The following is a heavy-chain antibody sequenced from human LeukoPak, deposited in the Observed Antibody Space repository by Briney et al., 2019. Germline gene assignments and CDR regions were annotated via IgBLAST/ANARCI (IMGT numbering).Heavy chain of an antibody. J-gene: IGHJ3*02. V-gene: IGHV1-18*01. D-gene: IGHD3-22*01. CDR3: ARVNYYYDSSGYLGGFDI. Sequence: ASVKVSCKASGYSFSNYGIAWVRQAPGQGLEWMGWISGYNGDTKNAQKVQGRVSMTTDTSTSTAYMELRSLRSDDTAVYYCARVNYYYDSSGYLGGFDIWGQGTMVTVSS. CDR1: GYSFSNYG. CDR2: ISGYNGDT.